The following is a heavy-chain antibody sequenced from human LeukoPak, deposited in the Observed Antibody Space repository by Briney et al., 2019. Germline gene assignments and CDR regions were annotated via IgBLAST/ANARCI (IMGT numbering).Heavy chain of an antibody. D-gene: IGHD3-22*01. CDR1: GGSFSGFY. J-gene: IGHJ1*01. V-gene: IGHV4-34*01. CDR3: ARGGYYDSSGYSAAEYFQH. Sequence: SETLSLTCAVYGGSFSGFYWSWVRQSPGKGLEWTAEINYSGNTNYNPSLKSRVTILIDTSKNQFSLKLNSLTAADTAMYFCARGGYYDSSGYSAAEYFQHWGQGTLVTVSS. CDR2: INYSGNT.